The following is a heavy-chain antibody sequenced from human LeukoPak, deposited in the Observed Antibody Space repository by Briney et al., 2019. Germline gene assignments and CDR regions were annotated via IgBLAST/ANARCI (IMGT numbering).Heavy chain of an antibody. V-gene: IGHV3-23*01. CDR2: ISGSGGST. Sequence: PGRSLRLSCAASGFTFSSYAMSWVRQAPGKGLEWVSAISGSGGSTYYADSVKGRFTISRDNSNNTLYLQMNSLRAEDTAVYYCAKDIVGAYVLGMDVWGQGTTVTVSS. CDR1: GFTFSSYA. D-gene: IGHD1-26*01. J-gene: IGHJ6*02. CDR3: AKDIVGAYVLGMDV.